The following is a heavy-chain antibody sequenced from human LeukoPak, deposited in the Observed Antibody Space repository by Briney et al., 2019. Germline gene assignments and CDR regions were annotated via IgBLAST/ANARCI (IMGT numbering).Heavy chain of an antibody. J-gene: IGHJ3*01. CDR3: ARNDYSGSYSGLAAFDV. Sequence: PGGSLRLSCAASGFSLHNYWMHWVRQAPRKGLMWVSRIKSDGSSTNYADSVKGRFTISRDNAKNTLYLQMNSLRAEDTAVYYCARNDYSGSYSGLAAFDVWGQGTVVTVSS. CDR2: IKSDGSST. CDR1: GFSLHNYW. V-gene: IGHV3-74*01. D-gene: IGHD1-26*01.